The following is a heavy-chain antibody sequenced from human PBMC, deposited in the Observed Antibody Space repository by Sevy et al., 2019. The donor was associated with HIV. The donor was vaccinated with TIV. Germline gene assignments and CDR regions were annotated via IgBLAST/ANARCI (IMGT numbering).Heavy chain of an antibody. Sequence: SETLSLTCTVSGGSVSSGSYYWSWIRQPPGKGLEWIGYIYYSGSTNYNPSLKSRVTISVDTSKNQFPLKLSFVTAAEPAGYYCARESVRYDRTDYWGQGTLVTVSS. CDR2: IYYSGST. CDR1: GGSVSSGSYY. V-gene: IGHV4-61*01. D-gene: IGHD3-3*01. J-gene: IGHJ4*02. CDR3: ARESVRYDRTDY.